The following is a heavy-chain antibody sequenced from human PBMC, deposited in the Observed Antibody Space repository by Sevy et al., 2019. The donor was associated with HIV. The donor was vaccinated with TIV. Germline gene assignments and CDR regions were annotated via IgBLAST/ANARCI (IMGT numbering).Heavy chain of an antibody. D-gene: IGHD6-13*01. V-gene: IGHV4-59*01. J-gene: IGHJ3*02. CDR3: ARGSRSSWYYHDAFDI. Sequence: SETLSLTCTVSGGSISSYYWSWIRQPPGKGLEWIGYIYYSGSTNYNPSLKSRVTISVDTSKNQFSLKLSSVTAADTAVYYCARGSRSSWYYHDAFDIWGQGTMVTVSS. CDR2: IYYSGST. CDR1: GGSISSYY.